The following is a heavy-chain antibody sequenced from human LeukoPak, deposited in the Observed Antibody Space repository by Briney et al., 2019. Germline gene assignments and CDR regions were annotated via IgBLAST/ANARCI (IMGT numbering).Heavy chain of an antibody. D-gene: IGHD3-10*01. V-gene: IGHV1-2*02. CDR2: INPNSGGT. Sequence: ASVKVSCKASEYAFTAYYIHWVRQAPGQGLEWMAWINPNSGGTYSAQKFQGRVTMTRDTSISTAYMELSRLRSDDTAVYYCARSRESELGAFDIWGQGTMVTVSS. CDR1: EYAFTAYY. CDR3: ARSRESELGAFDI. J-gene: IGHJ3*02.